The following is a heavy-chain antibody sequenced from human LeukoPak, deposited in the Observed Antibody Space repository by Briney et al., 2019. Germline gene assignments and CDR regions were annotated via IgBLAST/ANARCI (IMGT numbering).Heavy chain of an antibody. Sequence: SETLSLTCTVSGGSISSYYWSWIRQPAGKGLEWIGRIYTSGSTNYNPSLKSRVTMSVDTSKNQFPLKLSSVTAADTAVYYCATGTYYYDSSGSPLDYWGQGTLVTVSS. J-gene: IGHJ4*02. CDR1: GGSISSYY. CDR3: ATGTYYYDSSGSPLDY. V-gene: IGHV4-4*07. D-gene: IGHD3-22*01. CDR2: IYTSGST.